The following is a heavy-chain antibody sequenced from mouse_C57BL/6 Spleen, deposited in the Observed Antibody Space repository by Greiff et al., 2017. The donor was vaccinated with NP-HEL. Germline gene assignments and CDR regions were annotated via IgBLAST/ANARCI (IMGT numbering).Heavy chain of an antibody. D-gene: IGHD1-1*01. CDR1: GYSITSGYY. J-gene: IGHJ2*01. CDR2: ISYDGSN. Sequence: DVKLQESGPGLVKPSQSLSLTCSVTGYSITSGYYWNWIRQFPGNKLEWMGYISYDGSNNYNPSLKNRISITRDTSKNQFFLKLNSVTTEDTATYYCARAAPVVDYWGQGTTLTVSS. V-gene: IGHV3-6*01. CDR3: ARAAPVVDY.